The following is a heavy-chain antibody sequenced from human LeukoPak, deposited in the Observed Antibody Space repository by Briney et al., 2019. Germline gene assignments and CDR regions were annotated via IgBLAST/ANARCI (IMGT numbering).Heavy chain of an antibody. CDR3: ARDDYGDYGGGY. CDR2: IIPIFGTA. J-gene: IGHJ4*02. CDR1: GGTFSSYA. Sequence: GSSVKVSCKASGGTFSSYAISWVRQAPGQGLEWMGGIIPIFGTANYAQKLQGRVTMTTDTSTSTAYMELRSLRSDDTAVYYCARDDYGDYGGGYWGQGTLVTVSS. D-gene: IGHD4-17*01. V-gene: IGHV1-69*05.